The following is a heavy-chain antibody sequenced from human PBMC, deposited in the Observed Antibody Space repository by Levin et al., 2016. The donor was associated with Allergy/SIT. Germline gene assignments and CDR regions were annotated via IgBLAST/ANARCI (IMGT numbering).Heavy chain of an antibody. CDR2: ISGSAGST. Sequence: GGSLRLSCAASGFTFSSYAMNWVRQAPGKGLEWVSSISGSAGSTNYADSVKGRFTISRDNSNNMVYLQMNSLRAEDTAEYYCARDFCSTTSCREGYWGQGTLVTVSS. D-gene: IGHD2-2*01. J-gene: IGHJ4*02. CDR1: GFTFSSYA. CDR3: ARDFCSTTSCREGY. V-gene: IGHV3-23*01.